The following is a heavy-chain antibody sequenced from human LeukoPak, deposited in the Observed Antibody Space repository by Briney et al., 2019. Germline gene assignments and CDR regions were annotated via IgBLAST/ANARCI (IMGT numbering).Heavy chain of an antibody. J-gene: IGHJ4*02. D-gene: IGHD6-19*01. Sequence: SGGSLRLSCAASGFTFSTYSMNWVRQAPGKGLEWVANIKQDGSEKWYVDSVKGRFTISRDNAKNSLYLQINSLRAEDTAVFYCARWARDSSGWYIDYWGQGTLVSVSS. CDR3: ARWARDSSGWYIDY. CDR2: IKQDGSEK. CDR1: GFTFSTYS. V-gene: IGHV3-7*05.